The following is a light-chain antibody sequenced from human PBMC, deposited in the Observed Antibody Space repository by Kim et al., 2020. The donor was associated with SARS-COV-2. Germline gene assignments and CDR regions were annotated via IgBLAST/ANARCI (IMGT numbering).Light chain of an antibody. Sequence: SPGPLSLSPGERATLSCRASQSVSSSYLAWYQQKPGQAPRLLIYGASSRATGIPDRFSGSGSGTDFTLTISRLEPEDFAVYYCQQYGSSPRTFGQGTKVDIK. CDR1: QSVSSSY. V-gene: IGKV3-20*01. J-gene: IGKJ1*01. CDR2: GAS. CDR3: QQYGSSPRT.